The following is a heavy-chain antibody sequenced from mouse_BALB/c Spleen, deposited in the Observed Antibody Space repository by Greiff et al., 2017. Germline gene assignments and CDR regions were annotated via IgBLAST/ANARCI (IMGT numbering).Heavy chain of an antibody. D-gene: IGHD1-1*01. CDR1: GYSITSDYA. CDR3: AIKSRGWYFDV. CDR2: ISYSGST. J-gene: IGHJ1*01. V-gene: IGHV3-2*02. Sequence: VQLKQSGPGLVKPSQSLSLTCTVTGYSITSDYAWNWIRQFPGNKLEWMGYISYSGSTSYNPSLKSRISITRDTSKNQFFLQLNSVTTEDTATYYCAIKSRGWYFDVWGAGTTVTVSS.